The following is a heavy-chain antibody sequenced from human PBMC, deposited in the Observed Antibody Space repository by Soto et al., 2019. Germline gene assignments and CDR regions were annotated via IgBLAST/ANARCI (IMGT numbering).Heavy chain of an antibody. CDR1: GFTFTNAW. Sequence: GGSLRLSCAASGFTFTNAWTSWVRQAPGKGLEWVGRIKSKSDGGTTEYAAPVKGRFTISRDDSKKTLYMQMNSLKIEDTAVYYCTTETESSGYYYYGMDVWGQGTTVTVSS. CDR2: IKSKSDGGTT. J-gene: IGHJ6*02. D-gene: IGHD3-22*01. CDR3: TTETESSGYYYYGMDV. V-gene: IGHV3-15*01.